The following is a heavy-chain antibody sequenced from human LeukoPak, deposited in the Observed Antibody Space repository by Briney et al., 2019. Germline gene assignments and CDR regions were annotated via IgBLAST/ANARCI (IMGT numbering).Heavy chain of an antibody. V-gene: IGHV3-21*01. J-gene: IGHJ4*02. CDR3: ARGGYSSSWYPFSGDY. D-gene: IGHD6-13*01. CDR2: ISSSSSYI. Sequence: PGGSLRLSCAASGFTFSSYSMNWVRQAPGKGLEWVSSISSSSSYIYYADSVKGRFTISRDNAKNSLYLQMNRLRAEDTAVYYCARGGYSSSWYPFSGDYWGQGTLVTVSS. CDR1: GFTFSSYS.